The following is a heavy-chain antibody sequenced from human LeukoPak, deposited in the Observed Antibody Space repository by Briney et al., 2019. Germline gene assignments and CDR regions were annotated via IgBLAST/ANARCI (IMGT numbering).Heavy chain of an antibody. Sequence: GGSLRLSCAASGFSFSNYCMSWVRQAPGKGLEFVANINQSGGVAYYVDSLKGRFTISRDNATKSLYLQINSLRVDDTAVYFCAKRGVVTRVILVGLHKEAYYFDPWGQGALVTVSS. CDR2: INQSGGVA. J-gene: IGHJ4*02. CDR3: AKRGVVTRVILVGLHKEAYYFDP. V-gene: IGHV3-7*03. D-gene: IGHD3-10*01. CDR1: GFSFSNYC.